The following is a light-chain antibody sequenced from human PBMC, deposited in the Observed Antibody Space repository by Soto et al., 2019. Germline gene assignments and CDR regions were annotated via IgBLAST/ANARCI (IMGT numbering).Light chain of an antibody. CDR1: SSDVGGYNY. V-gene: IGLV2-14*03. CDR2: NVI. Sequence: QSALTQPASVSESPGQSITISCTGTSSDVGGYNYVSWYQQHPGKAPKLMVFNVINRPSGVSNRFSGSKSGNTASLTISGLQAEDEADYYCISYTNSDTYVFGTGTKLTVL. CDR3: ISYTNSDTYV. J-gene: IGLJ1*01.